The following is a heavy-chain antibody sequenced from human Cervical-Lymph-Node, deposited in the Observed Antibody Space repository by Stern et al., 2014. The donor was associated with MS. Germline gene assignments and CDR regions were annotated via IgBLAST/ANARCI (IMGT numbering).Heavy chain of an antibody. CDR3: SRDKLATGGAFDY. CDR1: GFTFSGSH. J-gene: IGHJ4*02. V-gene: IGHV3-11*01. Sequence: VQLVQSGGGLVKPGGSLSLSWAAPGFTFSGSHMGWLRQAPGKGLEWDTYIKSSDVSDGAIFYAHSVQGRFTISRDNSKNSLYLQMNSLRAEDTAVYYCSRDKLATGGAFDYWGQGTLVTVSS. CDR2: IKSSDVSDGAI. D-gene: IGHD1-1*01.